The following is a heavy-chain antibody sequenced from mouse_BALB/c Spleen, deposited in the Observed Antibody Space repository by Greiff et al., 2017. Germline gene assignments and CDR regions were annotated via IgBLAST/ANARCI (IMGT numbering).Heavy chain of an antibody. V-gene: IGHV10-1*02. Sequence: EVQLVESGGGLVQPKGSLKLSCAASGFTFNTYAMNWVRQAPGKGLEWVARIRSKSNNYATYYADSVKDRFTISRDDSQSMLYLQMNNLKTEDTAMYYCVRHEAYDDYAMDYWGQGTSVTVSS. CDR2: IRSKSNNYAT. CDR3: VRHEAYDDYAMDY. CDR1: GFTFNTYA. J-gene: IGHJ4*01. D-gene: IGHD2-14*01.